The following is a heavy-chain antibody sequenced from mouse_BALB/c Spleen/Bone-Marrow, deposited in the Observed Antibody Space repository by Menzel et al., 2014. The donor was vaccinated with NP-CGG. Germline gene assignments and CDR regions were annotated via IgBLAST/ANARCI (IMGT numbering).Heavy chain of an antibody. CDR3: ARKGAMITHYYAMDY. Sequence: EVQGVESGGGLVQPGGSRKLSCAASGFTFSSFGMHWVRQAPEKGLEWVAYISNGSSTIYYADTVKGRFTISRDNPKNTLFLQMTSLGSEDTAMYYCARKGAMITHYYAMDYWGQGTSVTVSS. CDR2: ISNGSSTI. D-gene: IGHD2-4*01. CDR1: GFTFSSFG. J-gene: IGHJ4*01. V-gene: IGHV5-17*02.